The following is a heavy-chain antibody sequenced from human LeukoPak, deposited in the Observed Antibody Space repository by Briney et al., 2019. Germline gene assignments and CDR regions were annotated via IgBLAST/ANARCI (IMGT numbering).Heavy chain of an antibody. D-gene: IGHD3-10*01. Sequence: GGSLRLSCAASGFTFSSYAMSWVRQAPGEGLEWVSAISGSGGSTYYADSVKGRFTISRDNSKNTLYLQMNSLRAEDTAVYYCAKDHGSGSYVDYWGQGTLVTVSS. V-gene: IGHV3-23*01. CDR1: GFTFSSYA. CDR3: AKDHGSGSYVDY. CDR2: ISGSGGST. J-gene: IGHJ4*02.